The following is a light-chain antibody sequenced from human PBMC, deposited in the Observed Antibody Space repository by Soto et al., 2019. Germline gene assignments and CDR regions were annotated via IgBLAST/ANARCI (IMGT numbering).Light chain of an antibody. V-gene: IGKV1-39*01. CDR3: QQSYTTPWT. Sequence: DIQMTQSPSSLSASVGDRVTITCRASQSISSYLNWYHQKPGKAPKLLNYSASSLQSGVPSRFSGSGSGTDFTLTISSLQPEDFATYYCQQSYTTPWTFGQGTKVEIK. J-gene: IGKJ1*01. CDR2: SAS. CDR1: QSISSY.